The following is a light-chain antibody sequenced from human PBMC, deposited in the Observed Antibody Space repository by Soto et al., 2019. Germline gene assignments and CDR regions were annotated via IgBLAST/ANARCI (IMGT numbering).Light chain of an antibody. J-gene: IGLJ2*01. V-gene: IGLV2-11*01. Sequence: QSALTQPRSVSGSPGQSVALSCTGTSSNVGGYNYVSWYQQHPGKAPKLMFYDVSKRPSGVPDRFSGSKSGNTASLSISGLQAEDEADYYCSSYGGNNNVLFGGGTKVTVL. CDR1: SSNVGGYNY. CDR3: SSYGGNNNVL. CDR2: DVS.